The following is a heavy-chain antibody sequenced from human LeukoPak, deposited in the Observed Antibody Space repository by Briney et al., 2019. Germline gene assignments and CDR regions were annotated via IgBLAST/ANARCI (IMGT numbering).Heavy chain of an antibody. CDR1: GFTFSTSW. D-gene: IGHD2-15*01. J-gene: IGHJ6*02. V-gene: IGHV3-7*02. CDR3: ARGGAVGYCSGGSCYSGEDYYYYYGMDV. Sequence: AGGSLRLSCAASGFTFSTSWMNWVRQAPGKGLEWVANIKEDGSQKYYVDSVKGRFTISRDNAKNSLYLQMNSLRAEDTAVYYCARGGAVGYCSGGSCYSGEDYYYYYGMDVWGQGTTVTVSS. CDR2: IKEDGSQK.